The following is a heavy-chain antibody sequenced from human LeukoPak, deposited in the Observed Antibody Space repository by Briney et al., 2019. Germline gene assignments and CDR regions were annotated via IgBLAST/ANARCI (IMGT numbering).Heavy chain of an antibody. V-gene: IGHV3-21*01. CDR3: ARDRANAFDI. D-gene: IGHD3-10*01. CDR1: GFIVSSNY. Sequence: GGSLRLSCVASGFIVSSNYMSWVRQAPGKGLEWVSSISSSSSYIYYADSVKGRFTISRDNAKNSLYLQMNSLRAEDTAVYYCARDRANAFDIWGQGTMVTVSS. J-gene: IGHJ3*02. CDR2: ISSSSSYI.